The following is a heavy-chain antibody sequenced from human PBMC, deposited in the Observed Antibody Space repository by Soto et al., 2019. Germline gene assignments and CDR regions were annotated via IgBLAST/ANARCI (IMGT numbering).Heavy chain of an antibody. D-gene: IGHD3-22*01. CDR1: GFTFSSNG. CDR2: IWSDGNKK. J-gene: IGHJ4*02. V-gene: IGHV3-33*03. Sequence: VGSLRLSCAASGFTFSSNGMHWVRQAPGKGLEWVAVIWSDGNKKYYGDSVRGRFTISRDNSKNTLYLEMNSLRAEDTAVYYCVVDTSGLLDYWGQGTQVTVSS. CDR3: VVDTSGLLDY.